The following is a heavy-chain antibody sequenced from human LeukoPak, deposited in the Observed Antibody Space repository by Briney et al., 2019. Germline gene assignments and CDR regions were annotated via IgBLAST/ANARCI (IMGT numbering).Heavy chain of an antibody. CDR2: ISGSGGST. Sequence: PGGSLRLSCAASGFTFSSYAMSWVRQAPGKGLEWVSAISGSGGSTYYADSVKGRFTISRDNSQNTLYLQMNSLRAEDTAVYYCAKDLEEGVHQGCISRYDYWGQGTLVTVSS. D-gene: IGHD1-1*01. CDR3: AKDLEEGVHQGCISRYDY. J-gene: IGHJ4*02. V-gene: IGHV3-23*01. CDR1: GFTFSSYA.